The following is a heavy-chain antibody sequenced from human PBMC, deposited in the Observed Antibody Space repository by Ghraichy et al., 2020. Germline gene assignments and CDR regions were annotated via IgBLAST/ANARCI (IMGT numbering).Heavy chain of an antibody. D-gene: IGHD3-16*01. CDR1: GFAFRNYG. J-gene: IGHJ4*02. V-gene: IGHV3-30*02. CDR2: TRYDGYYK. CDR3: AKDRPGLREGATYIDY. Sequence: GGSLRLSCTASGFAFRNYGMHWVRQAPGKGLEWVAFTRYDGYYKDYADSVHGRFTISRDNSKNTLYLQMNSLRTEDTAVYYCAKDRPGLREGATYIDYWGRGTLVTVSS.